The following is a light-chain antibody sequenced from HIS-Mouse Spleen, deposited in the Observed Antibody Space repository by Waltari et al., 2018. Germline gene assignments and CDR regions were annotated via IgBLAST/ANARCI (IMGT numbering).Light chain of an antibody. CDR1: SSAFGGYNF. Sequence: QSALTQPASVSGSPVQPITISCTGPSSAFGGYNFVPWYQQHPGKAPKLMIYDVSNRPSGVSNRFSGSKSGNTASLTISGLQAEDEADYYCSSYTSSSTQVFGGGTKLTVL. V-gene: IGLV2-14*03. CDR3: SSYTSSSTQV. J-gene: IGLJ3*02. CDR2: DVS.